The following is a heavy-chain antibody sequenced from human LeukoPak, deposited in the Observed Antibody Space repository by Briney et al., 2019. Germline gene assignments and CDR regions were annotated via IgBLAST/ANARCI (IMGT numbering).Heavy chain of an antibody. D-gene: IGHD3-9*01. V-gene: IGHV4-30-4*01. CDR3: ARSVVLRYFDWGAFDI. CDR1: GGSISSGDYC. Sequence: PSQTLSLTCTVSGGSISSGDYCWSWIRQPPGKGLEWIGYIYYSGSTYYNPSLKSRVTISVDTSKNQFSLKLSSVTAADTAVYYSARSVVLRYFDWGAFDIWGQGTMVTVAS. CDR2: IYYSGST. J-gene: IGHJ3*02.